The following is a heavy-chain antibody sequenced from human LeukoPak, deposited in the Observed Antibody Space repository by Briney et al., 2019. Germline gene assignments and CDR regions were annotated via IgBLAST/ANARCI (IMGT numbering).Heavy chain of an antibody. CDR2: ISSSSSYI. CDR1: GFTFSSYS. J-gene: IGHJ5*02. Sequence: GGSLRLSCAASGFTFSSYSMNWVRQAPGKGLGWVSSISSSSSYIYYADSVKGRFTISRDNAKNSLYLQMNSLRAEDTAVYYCARARSMAALPNCFDPWGQGTLVTVSS. V-gene: IGHV3-21*01. CDR3: ARARSMAALPNCFDP. D-gene: IGHD6-6*01.